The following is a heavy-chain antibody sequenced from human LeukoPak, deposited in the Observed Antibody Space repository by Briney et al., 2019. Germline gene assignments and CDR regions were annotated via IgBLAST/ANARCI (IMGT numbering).Heavy chain of an antibody. CDR2: ISAYNGNT. J-gene: IGHJ4*02. CDR1: GYSFTTYG. Sequence: ASVKVSCKASGYSFTTYGFSWVRQAPGQGLEWMGWISAYNGNTNYAQRLQGRVTMTTDTSTSTVYMELRSLRSDDTAVYYCARDKNWKPDYWGQGTLVTVSS. CDR3: ARDKNWKPDY. D-gene: IGHD1-1*01. V-gene: IGHV1-18*01.